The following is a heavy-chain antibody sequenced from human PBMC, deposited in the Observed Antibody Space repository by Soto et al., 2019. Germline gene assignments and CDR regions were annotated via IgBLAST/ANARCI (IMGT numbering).Heavy chain of an antibody. CDR1: GFTVSSKY. CDR3: ARGGTMALDY. D-gene: IGHD3-10*01. V-gene: IGHV3-66*01. Sequence: GGSLRLSFAASGFTVSSKYMSWVRQAPGKGLEWDSVIYSGGSTYYADSVKGRFTISRDSSKNTLYLQMNSLRAGDTAVYYCARGGTMALDYWGQGTLVTVSS. CDR2: IYSGGST. J-gene: IGHJ4*02.